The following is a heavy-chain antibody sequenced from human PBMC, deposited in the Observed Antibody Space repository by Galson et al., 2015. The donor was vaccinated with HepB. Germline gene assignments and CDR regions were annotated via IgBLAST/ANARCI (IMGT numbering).Heavy chain of an antibody. CDR2: IKQDGSEK. CDR3: AKFPLEWLSPTNFDY. Sequence: SLRLSCAASGFTFSSYWMSWVRQAPGKGLEWVANIKQDGSEKYYVDSVKGRFTISRDNAKNSLYLQMNSLRAEDTAVYYCAKFPLEWLSPTNFDYWGQGTLVTVSS. J-gene: IGHJ4*02. CDR1: GFTFSSYW. D-gene: IGHD3-3*01. V-gene: IGHV3-7*03.